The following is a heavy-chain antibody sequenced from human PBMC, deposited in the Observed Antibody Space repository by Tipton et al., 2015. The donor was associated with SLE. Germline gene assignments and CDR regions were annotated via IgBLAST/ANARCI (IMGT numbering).Heavy chain of an antibody. CDR2: ISSSSSYI. D-gene: IGHD6-19*01. CDR3: ARDDPEWLPFDY. Sequence: SLRLSCAASGFTFSSYRMNWVRQAPGKGLEWVSSISSSSSYIYYADSVKGRFTISRDNAKNSLYLQMNSLRAEDTAVYYCARDDPEWLPFDYWGQGTLATVSS. CDR1: GFTFSSYR. J-gene: IGHJ4*02. V-gene: IGHV3-21*03.